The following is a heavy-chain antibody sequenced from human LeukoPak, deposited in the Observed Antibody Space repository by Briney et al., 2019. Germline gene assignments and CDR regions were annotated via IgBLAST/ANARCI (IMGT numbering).Heavy chain of an antibody. CDR2: IYHSGST. J-gene: IGHJ3*02. CDR1: GYSLSSGYY. Sequence: SETLSLTCTVSGYSLSSGYYWGWIRPPPGKGLEWIGSIYHSGSTYYNPSLKSRVTISVDTSKNQFSLKLNSVTDADTAVYYCAKNYQAGRYSPYDAFDIWGQGTMVTVSS. D-gene: IGHD5-12*01. V-gene: IGHV4-38-2*02. CDR3: AKNYQAGRYSPYDAFDI.